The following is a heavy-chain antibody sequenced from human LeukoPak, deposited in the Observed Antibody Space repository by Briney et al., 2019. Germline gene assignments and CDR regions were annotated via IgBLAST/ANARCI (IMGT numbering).Heavy chain of an antibody. Sequence: PGGSLRLSCAASGFTFDNYAMHWVRQAPGKGLEWVSGISWNSGAIGYADSVKGRFTISRDNTENSLYLQMNSLRAEDTAFYYCTKGDRKIYSAPDYWGQGTLVTVSS. CDR3: TKGDRKIYSAPDY. CDR2: ISWNSGAI. V-gene: IGHV3-9*01. CDR1: GFTFDNYA. D-gene: IGHD4-11*01. J-gene: IGHJ4*02.